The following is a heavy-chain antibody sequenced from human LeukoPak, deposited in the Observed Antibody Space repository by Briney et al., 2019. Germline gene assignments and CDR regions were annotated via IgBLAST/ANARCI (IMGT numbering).Heavy chain of an antibody. CDR3: ARDARGGTYFDY. Sequence: PGGSLRLPCAASGIAVSSNYMAWVRQAPGKGLEWVSGIYTDGSTYYADSVKGRFTISTDNSKNTLCLQMSSLRAEDTAVYYCARDARGGTYFDYWGQGTLVTVSS. D-gene: IGHD1-1*01. CDR2: IYTDGST. V-gene: IGHV3-53*01. J-gene: IGHJ4*02. CDR1: GIAVSSNY.